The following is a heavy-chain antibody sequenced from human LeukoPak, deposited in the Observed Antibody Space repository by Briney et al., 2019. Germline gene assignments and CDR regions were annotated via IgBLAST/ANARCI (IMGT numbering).Heavy chain of an antibody. V-gene: IGHV4-59*01. CDR1: GGSTSGYY. CDR3: ARGLLVGNTGYYFDF. Sequence: SETLSLTCTVSGGSTSGYYWTWIRQPPGKGLEWVGYIYYTGDTNSRPSLKSRLTLPLDTSKRQFSLKLSSVIAADTAVYFCARGLLVGNTGYYFDFWGQGTPVTVSS. D-gene: IGHD1-26*01. J-gene: IGHJ4*02. CDR2: IYYTGDT.